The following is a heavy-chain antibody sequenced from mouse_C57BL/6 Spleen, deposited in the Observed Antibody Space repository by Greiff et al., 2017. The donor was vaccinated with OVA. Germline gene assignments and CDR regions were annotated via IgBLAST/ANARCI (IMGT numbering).Heavy chain of an antibody. CDR1: GYAFSSYW. D-gene: IGHD2-3*01. Sequence: VQLQQSGAELVKPGASVKISCKASGYAFSSYWMNWVKQRPGQGLEWIGQIYPGDGDTNYNGKFKGKATLTADKSSSTAYMQLSSLTSEDSAVYFCARSYDGYYSFAYWGKGTLVTVSA. V-gene: IGHV1-80*01. CDR2: IYPGDGDT. J-gene: IGHJ3*01. CDR3: ARSYDGYYSFAY.